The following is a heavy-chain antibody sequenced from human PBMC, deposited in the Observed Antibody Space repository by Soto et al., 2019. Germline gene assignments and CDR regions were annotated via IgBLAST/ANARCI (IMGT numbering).Heavy chain of an antibody. V-gene: IGHV1-2*02. J-gene: IGHJ4*02. CDR3: ARGPLE. Sequence: QVRLEQSGAEVKKPGASVTVSCKASGYTFTDYYLHWVRQAPGQGLEWMGRIDPDSGDTDHSQKYQGRVTLTRDTAIDTAYMEVTRLTLDDTAIYYCARGPLEWGQGTLVTVSS. CDR1: GYTFTDYY. CDR2: IDPDSGDT.